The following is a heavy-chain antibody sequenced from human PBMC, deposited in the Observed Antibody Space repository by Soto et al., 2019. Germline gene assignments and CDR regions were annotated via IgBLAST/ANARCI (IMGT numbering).Heavy chain of an antibody. CDR3: ARIGVSSRNFDY. CDR1: GFTFSSYA. CDR2: IAASVGGT. J-gene: IGHJ4*02. D-gene: IGHD6-6*01. V-gene: IGHV3-23*01. Sequence: EVQLLESGGGLVQPGGSLRLSCAASGFTFSSYALAWVRQAPRKGLEWVSAIAASVGGTYYADSVKGRFAISRDNSKNTLSMQLNSLRAEDTALYYRARIGVSSRNFDYWGQGTLVTVSS.